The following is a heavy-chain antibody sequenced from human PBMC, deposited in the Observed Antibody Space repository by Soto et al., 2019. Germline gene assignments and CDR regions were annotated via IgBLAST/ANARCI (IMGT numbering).Heavy chain of an antibody. D-gene: IGHD3-3*01. V-gene: IGHV1-8*01. CDR3: ARVGLFSGGNWFDP. Sequence: QVQLVQSGAEVKKPGASVKVSCKASGYTFTSYDINWVRQATGQGLEWMGWMNPNSGNTGYAQKFQGRVTMTRNTSISTAYMELSSLRSEETAVYYCARVGLFSGGNWFDPWGQGTLVTVSS. CDR2: MNPNSGNT. CDR1: GYTFTSYD. J-gene: IGHJ5*02.